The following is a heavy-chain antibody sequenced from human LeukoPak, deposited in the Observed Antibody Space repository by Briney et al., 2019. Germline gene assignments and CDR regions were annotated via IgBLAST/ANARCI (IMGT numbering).Heavy chain of an antibody. CDR2: IIPILGIA. CDR1: GGTFSSYT. CDR3: ARAPIPVTTTG. V-gene: IGHV1-69*02. D-gene: IGHD4-17*01. Sequence: GSSVKVSCKASGGTFSSYTISWVRQAPGQGREWMGRIIPILGIANYAQKFQGRVTITADKSTSTAYMELSSLRSEDTAVYYCARAPIPVTTTGWGQGTLVTVSS. J-gene: IGHJ4*02.